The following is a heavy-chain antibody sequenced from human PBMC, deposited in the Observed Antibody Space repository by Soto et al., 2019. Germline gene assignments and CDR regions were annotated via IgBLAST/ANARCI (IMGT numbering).Heavy chain of an antibody. CDR2: IIPIFGTA. J-gene: IGHJ6*02. V-gene: IGHV1-69*06. D-gene: IGHD6-13*01. Sequence: SVKVSCKASGGTFSSYAISWLRQSPGQGLEWMGGIIPIFGTANYAQKFQGRVTITADKSTSTAYMELSSLRSEDTAVYYCARRSGIAAAAPYYYYGMDVWGQGTTVTVSS. CDR3: ARRSGIAAAAPYYYYGMDV. CDR1: GGTFSSYA.